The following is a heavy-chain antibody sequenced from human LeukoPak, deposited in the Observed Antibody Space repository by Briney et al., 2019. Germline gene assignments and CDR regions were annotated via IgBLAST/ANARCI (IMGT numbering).Heavy chain of an antibody. CDR1: GGSISSYY. D-gene: IGHD4-11*01. Sequence: SETLSLTCTVSGGSISSYYWSWIRQPPGKGPEWIGEINHSGSTNYNPSLKSRVTISVDTSKNQFSLKLSSVTAADTAVYYCARDDNYGIFVNVDYWGQGTLVTVSS. J-gene: IGHJ4*02. CDR3: ARDDNYGIFVNVDY. V-gene: IGHV4-34*01. CDR2: INHSGST.